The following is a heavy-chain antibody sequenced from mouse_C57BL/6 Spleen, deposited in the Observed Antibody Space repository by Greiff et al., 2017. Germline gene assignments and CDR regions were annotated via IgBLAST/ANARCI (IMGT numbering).Heavy chain of an antibody. J-gene: IGHJ3*01. V-gene: IGHV1-80*01. Sequence: LQESGAELVKPGASVKISCKASGYAFSSYWMNWVKQRPGKGLEWIGQIYPGDGDTNYNGKFKGKATLTADKSSSTAYMQLSSLTSEDSAVYFCARRGGNYPAWFAYWGQGTLVTVSA. CDR2: IYPGDGDT. D-gene: IGHD2-1*01. CDR3: ARRGGNYPAWFAY. CDR1: GYAFSSYW.